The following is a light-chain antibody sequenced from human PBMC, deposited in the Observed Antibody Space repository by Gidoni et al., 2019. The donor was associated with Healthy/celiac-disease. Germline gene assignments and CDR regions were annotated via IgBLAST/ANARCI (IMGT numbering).Light chain of an antibody. CDR3: QQYGSSPLCT. V-gene: IGKV3-20*01. CDR2: GAS. CDR1: QSVSSSY. J-gene: IGKJ3*01. Sequence: EIVSTQSPGTLSSSPGERATLSCRASQSVSSSYLSWYQQKPGQAPRLLIYGASSRATGIPDRCSGSGSGTDFTLTISRLEAEDFAVYYCQQYGSSPLCTFGPGTKVDIK.